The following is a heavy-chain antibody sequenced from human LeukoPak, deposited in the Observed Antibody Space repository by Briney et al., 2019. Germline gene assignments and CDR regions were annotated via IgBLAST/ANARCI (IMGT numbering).Heavy chain of an antibody. Sequence: GGSLRLSCSASGFTLGDYAMTWVRQAPGKGLEWVGFIRSNAYGGTTEYAASVKGRFTISRDDSKSIAYLQMNSLKTEDTAVYYCTGCYYDSSGYTYYGMDVWGQGTTVTVSS. V-gene: IGHV3-49*04. CDR3: TGCYYDSSGYTYYGMDV. D-gene: IGHD3-22*01. CDR1: GFTLGDYA. CDR2: IRSNAYGGTT. J-gene: IGHJ6*02.